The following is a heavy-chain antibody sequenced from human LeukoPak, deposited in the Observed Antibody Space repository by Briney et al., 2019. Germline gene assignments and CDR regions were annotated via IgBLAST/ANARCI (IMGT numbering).Heavy chain of an antibody. D-gene: IGHD2-2*01. CDR1: GFTFSSYA. Sequence: PGGSLRLSCAASGFTFSSYAMSWVRQAPGKGLEWVANIKQDGSEKYYVDSVKGRFTISRDNAKNSLYLQMNSLRAEDTAVNYCAREGVASCSSTSCYAFDIWGQGTMVTVSS. V-gene: IGHV3-7*01. CDR2: IKQDGSEK. J-gene: IGHJ3*02. CDR3: AREGVASCSSTSCYAFDI.